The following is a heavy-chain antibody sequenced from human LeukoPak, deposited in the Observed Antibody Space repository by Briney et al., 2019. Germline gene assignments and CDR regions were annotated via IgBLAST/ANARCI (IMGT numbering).Heavy chain of an antibody. Sequence: GGSLRLSCTASGFTFSGYSMNWVRQAPGKGLEWISYIRSSGSTIYYADSMKGRFTISRDNAKNSLYLQMNSLRAEDTAVYYCASLIDRYCSSTSCNGDPDYWGQGTLVTVSS. CDR3: ASLIDRYCSSTSCNGDPDY. CDR2: IRSSGSTI. CDR1: GFTFSGYS. J-gene: IGHJ4*02. D-gene: IGHD2-2*01. V-gene: IGHV3-48*04.